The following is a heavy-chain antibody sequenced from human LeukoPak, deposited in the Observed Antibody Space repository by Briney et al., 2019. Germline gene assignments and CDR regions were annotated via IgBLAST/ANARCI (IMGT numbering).Heavy chain of an antibody. CDR1: GFTFSSYS. Sequence: GGSLRPSCAASGFTFSSYSMNWVRQAPGKGLEWVSSISSSSSYIYYADSVKGRFTISRDNAKNSLYLQMNSLRAEDTAVYYCARGVVSVVAATDAFDIWGQGTMVTVSS. V-gene: IGHV3-21*01. J-gene: IGHJ3*02. D-gene: IGHD2-15*01. CDR2: ISSSSSYI. CDR3: ARGVVSVVAATDAFDI.